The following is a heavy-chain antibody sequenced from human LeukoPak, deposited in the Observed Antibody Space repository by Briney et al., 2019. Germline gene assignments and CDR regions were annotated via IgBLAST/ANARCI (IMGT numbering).Heavy chain of an antibody. CDR3: ARGNGDYLVY. J-gene: IGHJ4*02. V-gene: IGHV3-7*01. Sequence: GGSLRLSCAASVLTFSSYWMSWVRQAPGKGLGWVANIKQDGSEKYYVDSVKGRFTISRDNAKSSLYLQMNSLRAEDTAVYYCARGNGDYLVYWGQGTLVTVSS. D-gene: IGHD4-17*01. CDR2: IKQDGSEK. CDR1: VLTFSSYW.